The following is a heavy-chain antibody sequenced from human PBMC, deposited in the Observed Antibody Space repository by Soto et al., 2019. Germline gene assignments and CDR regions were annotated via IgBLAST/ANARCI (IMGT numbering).Heavy chain of an antibody. V-gene: IGHV3-53*02. Sequence: EVQLVETGGGLIQPGGSLRLSCAASGFTVSSNYMSWVRQAPGKGLEWVSVIYSGGSTYYADSVKGRFTISRDNSKNTLYLQMNSLRAEDTAGYYCARARTPYYYDSSGYYVAYYYYGMDVWGQGTTVTVSS. D-gene: IGHD3-22*01. CDR1: GFTVSSNY. CDR3: ARARTPYYYDSSGYYVAYYYYGMDV. J-gene: IGHJ6*02. CDR2: IYSGGST.